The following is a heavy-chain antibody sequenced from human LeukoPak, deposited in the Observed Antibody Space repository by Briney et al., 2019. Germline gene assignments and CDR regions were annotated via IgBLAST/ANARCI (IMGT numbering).Heavy chain of an antibody. CDR3: AKDAKQYYYGSGSEYFQH. V-gene: IGHV3-23*01. Sequence: PGGSLRLSCAASGFTFSSYAMSWVRQAPGKGLEWVSAISGSGGSTYYADSVKGRFTISRDNSKNTPYLQMNSLRAEDTAVYYCAKDAKQYYYGSGSEYFQHWGQGTLVTVSS. CDR2: ISGSGGST. D-gene: IGHD3-10*01. CDR1: GFTFSSYA. J-gene: IGHJ1*01.